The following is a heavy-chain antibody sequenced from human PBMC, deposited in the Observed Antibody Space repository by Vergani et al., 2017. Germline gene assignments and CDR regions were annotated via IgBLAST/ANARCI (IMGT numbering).Heavy chain of an antibody. Sequence: QVQLVQSGAEVKKPGSSVKVSCKASGYTFTSYYLHWVRQAPGQGLEWMGWISAYNGNTNYAQKLQGRVTMTTDTSTSTAYMELRSLRSDDTAVYYCARVPYYYDSSGYYYVPGAFDYWGQGTLVTVSS. D-gene: IGHD3-22*01. J-gene: IGHJ4*02. V-gene: IGHV1-18*04. CDR3: ARVPYYYDSSGYYYVPGAFDY. CDR1: GYTFTSYY. CDR2: ISAYNGNT.